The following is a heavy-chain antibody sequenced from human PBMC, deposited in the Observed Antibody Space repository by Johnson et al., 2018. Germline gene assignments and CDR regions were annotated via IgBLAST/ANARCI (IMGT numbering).Heavy chain of an antibody. V-gene: IGHV1-3*01. Sequence: QVQLVESGAEVKKPGASVKVSCKASGYTFTSYGMHWLRQAPGQRLEWMAWINAGNGNTKYSQNFQGRVTITRDTAANTVYMVLSSLRSEDTAVYYCATGAYHFGYVFDWWGQGTLVTVSS. CDR3: ATGAYHFGYVFDW. J-gene: IGHJ4*02. CDR1: GYTFTSYG. CDR2: INAGNGNT. D-gene: IGHD5-18*01.